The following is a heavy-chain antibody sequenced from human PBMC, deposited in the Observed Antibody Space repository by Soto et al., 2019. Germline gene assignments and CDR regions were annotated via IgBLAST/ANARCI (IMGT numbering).Heavy chain of an antibody. V-gene: IGHV4-59*08. J-gene: IGHJ4*02. D-gene: IGHD5-12*01. CDR3: ARLRRGYSGYDAPDY. Sequence: SETLSLTCTVSGGSISRYYWSWIRQPPGKGLEWIGYIYYSGSTNYNPSLKSRVTISVDTSKNQFSLKLSSVTAADTAVYYCARLRRGYSGYDAPDYWGQGTLVTVSS. CDR1: GGSISRYY. CDR2: IYYSGST.